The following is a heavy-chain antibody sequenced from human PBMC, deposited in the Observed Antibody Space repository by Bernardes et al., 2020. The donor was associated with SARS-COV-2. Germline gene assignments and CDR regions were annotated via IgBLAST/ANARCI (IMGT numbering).Heavy chain of an antibody. CDR2: INHSGST. Sequence: SETLSLTCAVYGGSFNGYYWSWIRQPPGKGLEWIGEINHSGSTNYNPSLKSRVTISVDTSKNQFSLKLSSVTAADTAVYYCARGGTNVVVPAARHGNWFDPWGQGTLVTVSS. D-gene: IGHD2-2*01. V-gene: IGHV4-34*01. CDR1: GGSFNGYY. J-gene: IGHJ5*02. CDR3: ARGGTNVVVPAARHGNWFDP.